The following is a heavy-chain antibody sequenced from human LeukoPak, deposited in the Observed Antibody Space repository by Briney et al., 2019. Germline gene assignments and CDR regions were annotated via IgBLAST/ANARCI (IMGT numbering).Heavy chain of an antibody. CDR2: IYYSGST. V-gene: IGHV4-59*12. CDR3: ARDKYGNPYYYGSGSYYVRWFDP. D-gene: IGHD3-10*01. CDR1: GGSISSYY. Sequence: PSETLSLTCTVSGGSISSYYWSWIRQPPGTGLESMGYIYYSGSTNYNPSLKSRVTISVDTSKNQFSLKLSSVTAADTAVYYCARDKYGNPYYYGSGSYYVRWFDPWGQGTLVTVSS. J-gene: IGHJ5*02.